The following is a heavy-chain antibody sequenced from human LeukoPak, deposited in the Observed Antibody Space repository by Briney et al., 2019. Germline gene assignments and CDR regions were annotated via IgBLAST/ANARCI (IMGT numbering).Heavy chain of an antibody. J-gene: IGHJ3*01. Sequence: GGSLRLSCVASEFTFSRYPMQWVRQSPVKGLEWVAVISYDGTNTHYGDSVKGRFTISRDDANNLVFLQMHSLRAEDTAIYYCTRDQFFDYDNDDAFDVWGQGTKVIVSS. CDR3: TRDQFFDYDNDDAFDV. CDR2: ISYDGTNT. V-gene: IGHV3-30*14. D-gene: IGHD3-22*01. CDR1: EFTFSRYP.